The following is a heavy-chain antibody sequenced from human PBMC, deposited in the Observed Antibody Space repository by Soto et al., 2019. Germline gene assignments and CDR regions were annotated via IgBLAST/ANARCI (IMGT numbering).Heavy chain of an antibody. CDR3: ARVVVMYYYYMDV. J-gene: IGHJ6*03. Sequence: SETLSLTCTVSGGSISSSSYYWGWIRQPPGKGLEWIGSIYCSGSTYYNPSLKSRVTISVDTSKNQFSLKLSSVAAADTAVYYCARVVVMYYYYMDVWGKGTTVTVSS. V-gene: IGHV4-39*01. CDR1: GGSISSSSYY. CDR2: IYCSGST. D-gene: IGHD3-22*01.